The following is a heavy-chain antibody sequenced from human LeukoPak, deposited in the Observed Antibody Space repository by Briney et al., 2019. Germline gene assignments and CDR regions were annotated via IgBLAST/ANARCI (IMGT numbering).Heavy chain of an antibody. D-gene: IGHD3-10*01. CDR2: IYYSGST. J-gene: IGHJ4*02. Sequence: PSETLSLTCTVSGSSISSYYWSWIRQPPGKGLEWIGPIYYSGSTNYNPSLKSRVTISVDTSKNQFSLKLSSVTAADTAVYYCAREWATMVRGVTVRYFDYWGQGTLVTVSS. CDR3: AREWATMVRGVTVRYFDY. CDR1: GSSISSYY. V-gene: IGHV4-59*01.